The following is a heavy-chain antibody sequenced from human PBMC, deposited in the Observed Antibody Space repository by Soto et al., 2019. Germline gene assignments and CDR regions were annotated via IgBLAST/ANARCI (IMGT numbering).Heavy chain of an antibody. CDR2: IYYSGST. V-gene: IGHV4-31*03. D-gene: IGHD2-15*01. J-gene: IGHJ4*02. Sequence: SETLSLTCTVSGGSISSGGYYWSWIRQHPWKGLEWIGYIYYSGSTYYNPSLKSRVTISVDTSKNQFSLKLSSVTAADTAVYYCARGVVVVVAEHFDYWGQGXLVTVYS. CDR1: GGSISSGGYY. CDR3: ARGVVVVVAEHFDY.